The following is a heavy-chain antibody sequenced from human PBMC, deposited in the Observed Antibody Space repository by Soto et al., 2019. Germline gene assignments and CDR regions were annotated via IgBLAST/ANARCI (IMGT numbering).Heavy chain of an antibody. J-gene: IGHJ4*02. CDR2: ISSSSSTI. V-gene: IGHV3-48*01. CDR3: ARETTYGDYVGVDY. CDR1: GFTFSSYS. Sequence: GGSLRRSCAASGFTFSSYSMNWVRQAPGKGLEWVSYISSSSSTIYYADSVKGRFTISRDNAKNSLYLQMNSLRAEDTAVYYCARETTYGDYVGVDYWGQGTLVTVSS. D-gene: IGHD4-17*01.